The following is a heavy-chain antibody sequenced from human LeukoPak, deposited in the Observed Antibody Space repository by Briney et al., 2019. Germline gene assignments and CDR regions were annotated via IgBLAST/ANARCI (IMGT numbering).Heavy chain of an antibody. CDR3: ARGRSGRRVVVTRWFDP. J-gene: IGHJ5*02. CDR1: GGSISNYY. CDR2: INHSGST. D-gene: IGHD3-22*01. Sequence: SETLSLTCTVSGGSISNYYWTWIRQPPGKGLEWIGEINHSGSTNYNPSLKSRVTISVDTSKNQFSLKLSSVTAADTAVYYCARGRSGRRVVVTRWFDPWGQGTLVTVSS. V-gene: IGHV4-34*01.